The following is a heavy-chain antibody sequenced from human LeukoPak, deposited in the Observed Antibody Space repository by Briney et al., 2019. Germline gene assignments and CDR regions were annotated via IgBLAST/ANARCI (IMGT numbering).Heavy chain of an antibody. V-gene: IGHV1-18*01. CDR2: ISAYSGNT. Sequence: AAVKVSCMACGYTFTCYGISWVRQAPGQGLEWMGWISAYSGNTNYAQKLQGRVTMTTDTSTSTAYMELRNLRSDDTAVYYCARDRGTVRGVTNYWGQGTLVTVSS. J-gene: IGHJ4*02. CDR3: ARDRGTVRGVTNY. CDR1: GYTFTCYG. D-gene: IGHD3-10*01.